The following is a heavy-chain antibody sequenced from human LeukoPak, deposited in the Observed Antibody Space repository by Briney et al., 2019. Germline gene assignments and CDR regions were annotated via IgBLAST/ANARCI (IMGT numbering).Heavy chain of an antibody. CDR1: GFTFSSYA. J-gene: IGHJ3*02. D-gene: IGHD6-19*01. CDR2: ISYDGSNK. Sequence: GGSLRLSCAASGFTFSSYAVHWVRQAPGKGLEWVAVISYDGSNKYYADSVKGRFTISRDNSKNTLYLQMNSLRAEDTAVYYCAKDVGIAVVPDAFDIWGQGTMVTVSS. V-gene: IGHV3-30*04. CDR3: AKDVGIAVVPDAFDI.